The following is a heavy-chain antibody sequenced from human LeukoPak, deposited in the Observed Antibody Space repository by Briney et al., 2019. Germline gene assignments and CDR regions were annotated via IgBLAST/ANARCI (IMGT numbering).Heavy chain of an antibody. CDR3: ARDWAPQYYDFWSDAFDF. D-gene: IGHD3-3*01. V-gene: IGHV1-2*06. CDR2: INPNTGDT. J-gene: IGHJ3*01. Sequence: ASVKVSCKTSGYTFTGYYIHWVRQAPGQGLEWMGRINPNTGDTNYSQNFQGRVTMTRDTSISTAYMELSRLRSDDTAVYYCARDWAPQYYDFWSDAFDFWGQGTMVTVSS. CDR1: GYTFTGYY.